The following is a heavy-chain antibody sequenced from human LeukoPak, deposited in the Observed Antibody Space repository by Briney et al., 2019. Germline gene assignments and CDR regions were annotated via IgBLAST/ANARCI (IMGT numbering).Heavy chain of an antibody. J-gene: IGHJ2*01. CDR2: IYTSGST. V-gene: IGHV4-61*02. CDR1: GGSISSGSYY. Sequence: PSQTLSLTCTVSGGSISSGSYYWSWIRQPAGKGLEWIGRIYTSGSTKYNPSLKSRVTISVDTSKNQFSLKLSSVTAADTAVYYCARVYYSSSYDYWYFDLWGRGTLVTVSS. D-gene: IGHD6-13*01. CDR3: ARVYYSSSYDYWYFDL.